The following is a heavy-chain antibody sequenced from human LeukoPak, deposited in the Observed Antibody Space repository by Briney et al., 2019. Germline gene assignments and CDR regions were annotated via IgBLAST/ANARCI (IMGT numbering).Heavy chain of an antibody. CDR3: VKEISEANYFDF. CDR1: GFTFNNFG. Sequence: GGPLRLSCASSGFTFNNFGLHWVRQAPGRGPEWVAGISSNAIYTGYADSVRGRFTISRDNLANTLSLQMTRLRAEDTAVYYCVKEISEANYFDFWGQGALVSVSS. CDR2: ISSNAIYT. V-gene: IGHV3-30*18. J-gene: IGHJ4*02.